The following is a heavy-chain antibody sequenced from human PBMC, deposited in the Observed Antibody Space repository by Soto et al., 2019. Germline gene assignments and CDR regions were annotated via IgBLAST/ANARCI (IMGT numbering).Heavy chain of an antibody. CDR1: GFTFSSYA. Sequence: QVQLVESGGGVVQPGRSLRLSCAASGFTFSSYAMHWVRQAPGKGLEWVAVISYDGSNKYYADSVKGRFTISRDNSKNTLYLQMNSLRAEDTAVYYCARDQGGGSCLGDWGQGTLVTVSS. CDR2: ISYDGSNK. D-gene: IGHD2-15*01. CDR3: ARDQGGGSCLGD. V-gene: IGHV3-30-3*01. J-gene: IGHJ4*02.